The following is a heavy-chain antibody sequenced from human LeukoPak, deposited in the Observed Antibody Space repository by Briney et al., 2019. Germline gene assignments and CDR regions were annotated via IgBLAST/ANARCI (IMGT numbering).Heavy chain of an antibody. V-gene: IGHV3-13*01. CDR3: ARNDPDRGFDY. CDR1: GFTFSSYE. Sequence: GGSLRLSCAASGFTFSSYEMRWVRQATGKGLEWVSAIGTAGDTYYPGSVKGRFTISRENAKNSLYLQMNSLRAGDTAVYYCARNDPDRGFDYWGQGTLVTVSS. CDR2: IGTAGDT. J-gene: IGHJ4*02. D-gene: IGHD1-1*01.